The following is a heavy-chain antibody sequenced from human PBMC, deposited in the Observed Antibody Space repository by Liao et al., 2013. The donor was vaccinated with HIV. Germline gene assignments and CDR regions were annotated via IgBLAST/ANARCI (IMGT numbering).Heavy chain of an antibody. CDR3: ARADWAMYYFDY. V-gene: IGHV4-59*01. J-gene: IGHJ4*02. CDR2: IYYRGTT. Sequence: QVQLQESGPGLVKPSETLSLTCTVSGDSISSYYWNWLRQAPGKGLEWIGYIYYRGTTKYNPSLKSRVTISVDTSRNQFSLNLRSVTAADTAVYYCARADWAMYYFDYWGQGTLVTVSS. CDR1: GDSISSYY. D-gene: IGHD3-9*01.